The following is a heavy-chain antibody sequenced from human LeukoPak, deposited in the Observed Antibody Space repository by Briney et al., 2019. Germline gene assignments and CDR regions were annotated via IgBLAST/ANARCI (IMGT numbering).Heavy chain of an antibody. Sequence: ASAKASRKVSGYTPTELSMNWVRESRGQAVGGLGIINLSVGSRSYAQKFQARVTIPRDTSPSTVYIAWSSVRCEAPAVHYIARDGATGELRDWFDPWGQGTLVTVST. D-gene: IGHD1-26*01. CDR2: INLSVGSR. J-gene: IGHJ5*02. CDR3: ARDGATGELRDWFDP. V-gene: IGHV1-46*01. CDR1: GYTPTELS.